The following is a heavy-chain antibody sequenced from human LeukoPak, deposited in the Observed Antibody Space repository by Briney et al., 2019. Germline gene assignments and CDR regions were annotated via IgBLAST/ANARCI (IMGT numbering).Heavy chain of an antibody. J-gene: IGHJ4*02. CDR3: GRENTPFDY. Sequence: SETLSLTCTVSGDSISSSTYCWGWLRQPPGKGLEWIGSICYTGTTYYKPSLKSRVTISLDTSKNQFSLKLTSVTAADTAVYYYGRENTPFDYWGQGTLVTVSS. CDR1: GDSISSSTYC. D-gene: IGHD1/OR15-1a*01. CDR2: ICYTGTT. V-gene: IGHV4-39*02.